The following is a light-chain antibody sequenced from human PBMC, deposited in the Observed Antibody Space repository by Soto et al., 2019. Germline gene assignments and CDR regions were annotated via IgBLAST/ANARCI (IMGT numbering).Light chain of an antibody. J-gene: IGKJ1*01. Sequence: DIQMTQSPSTLSASVGDRVTITCRASQAISSWLGWYQQKPGKAPKLLIYKASTLKSGVPSRFSGSGSGTEFTLTISSLQPDDFATYYCQHYNSYSEAFGQGTKVDI. V-gene: IGKV1-5*03. CDR1: QAISSW. CDR3: QHYNSYSEA. CDR2: KAS.